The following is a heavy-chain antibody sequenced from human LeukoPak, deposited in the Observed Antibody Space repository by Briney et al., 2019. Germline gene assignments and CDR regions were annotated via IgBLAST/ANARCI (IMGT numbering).Heavy chain of an antibody. V-gene: IGHV3-66*01. CDR2: IYSGGSA. J-gene: IGHJ3*01. D-gene: IGHD1-26*01. CDR3: ARDLGTGS. Sequence: GGSLRLSCAVSGFTVSHSYMSWVRQAPGKGLEWVSVIYSGGSAYYADSVKGRFTISRDNSKNTLYLQMNSLRAEDTAVYYCARDLGTGSWGQGTMSPSLQ. CDR1: GFTVSHSY.